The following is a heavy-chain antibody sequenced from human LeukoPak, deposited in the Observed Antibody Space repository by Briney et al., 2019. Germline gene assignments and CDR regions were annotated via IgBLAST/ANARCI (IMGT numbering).Heavy chain of an antibody. V-gene: IGHV4-61*02. D-gene: IGHD3-22*01. Sequence: TLSLTCTVSGYSISSGYYWGWIRQPAGKGLEWIGRIYTSGSTNYNPSLKSRVTVSVDTSKNQFSLKLSSVTAADTAVYYCARDQPEFYYDSSGYYSGGFDYWSQGTLVTVSS. CDR1: GYSISSGYY. CDR3: ARDQPEFYYDSSGYYSGGFDY. J-gene: IGHJ4*02. CDR2: IYTSGST.